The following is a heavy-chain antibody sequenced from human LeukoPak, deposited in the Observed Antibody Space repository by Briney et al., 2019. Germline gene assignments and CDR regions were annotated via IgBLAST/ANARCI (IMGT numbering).Heavy chain of an antibody. J-gene: IGHJ4*02. CDR2: IWYDGINK. D-gene: IGHD4-23*01. Sequence: GGSLRLSCAASGFTFSTYGMHWVRQAPGKGLEWVAVIWYDGINKYYADSVKGRFTISRDNSKNTLYLQMNSLRAEDTAIYYCAKDGYGGNSGPDNRGQGTLVTVSS. V-gene: IGHV3-33*06. CDR3: AKDGYGGNSGPDN. CDR1: GFTFSTYG.